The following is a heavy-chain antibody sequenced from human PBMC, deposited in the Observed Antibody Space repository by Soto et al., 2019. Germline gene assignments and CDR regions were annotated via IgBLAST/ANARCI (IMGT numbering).Heavy chain of an antibody. V-gene: IGHV4-34*01. J-gene: IGHJ5*02. Sequence: QVQLQQWGAGLLKPSETLSLTCAVYGGSFSGYYWSWIRQPPGKGLAWIGAINHSGSTSYNPSLTSRVTISVDTSKNQFSLKLSAVSAADTAVYYCASGHLFVGVVTVRLRRNNWFDPWCQGTLVTVSS. CDR3: ASGHLFVGVVTVRLRRNNWFDP. CDR1: GGSFSGYY. CDR2: INHSGST. D-gene: IGHD3-3*01.